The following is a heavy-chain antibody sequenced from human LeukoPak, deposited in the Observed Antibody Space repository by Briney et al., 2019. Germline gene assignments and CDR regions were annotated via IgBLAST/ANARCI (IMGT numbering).Heavy chain of an antibody. CDR3: AKDIARYSSGWSDAFDI. J-gene: IGHJ3*02. D-gene: IGHD6-19*01. CDR2: LSWNSGSI. V-gene: IGHV3-9*01. Sequence: PGGSLSLSCAASGFTFDDYAMTWVRQAQGKGLEGASGLSWNSGSIGYADSVKGRFTISRDNAKNSLYLQMNSLRAEDTALYYCAKDIARYSSGWSDAFDIWGQGTMVTVSS. CDR1: GFTFDDYA.